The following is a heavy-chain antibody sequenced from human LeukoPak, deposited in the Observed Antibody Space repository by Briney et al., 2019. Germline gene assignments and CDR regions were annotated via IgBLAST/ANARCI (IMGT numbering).Heavy chain of an antibody. D-gene: IGHD3-16*01. CDR3: ARHTIDTTLGGVPDYFDA. J-gene: IGHJ5*02. V-gene: IGHV4-39*07. CDR2: VLYSGST. Sequence: SETLSLTCTVSGSSIGTYSWAWIRQPPGRGLECIASVLYSGSTYYDPSFNGRVTLSVDTSKNQFSLRLSSVTAADTAIYYCARHTIDTTLGGVPDYFDAWGQGTPVTVSS. CDR1: GSSIGTYS.